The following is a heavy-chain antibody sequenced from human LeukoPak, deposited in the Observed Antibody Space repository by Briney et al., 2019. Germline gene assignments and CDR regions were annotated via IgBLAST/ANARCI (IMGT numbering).Heavy chain of an antibody. V-gene: IGHV3-23*01. CDR1: GFTFSSYA. Sequence: GGSLRLSCAASGFTFSSYAMSWVRQAPGKGLEWVSAISGSGGSTYYADSVKGRFTISRDNSKNTLYLQMNSLRAEDTAVYYCARDRIQGFYDSSGYYYNYYYYYMDVWGKGTTVTVSS. D-gene: IGHD3-22*01. J-gene: IGHJ6*03. CDR2: ISGSGGST. CDR3: ARDRIQGFYDSSGYYYNYYYYYMDV.